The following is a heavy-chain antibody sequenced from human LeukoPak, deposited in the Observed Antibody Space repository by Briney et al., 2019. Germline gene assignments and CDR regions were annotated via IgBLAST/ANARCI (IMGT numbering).Heavy chain of an antibody. CDR2: IIPILGIA. V-gene: IGHV1-69*04. Sequence: SVKVSCKASGGTFSSYAISWVRQAPGQGLEWMGRIIPILGIANYAQKFQGRVTITADKSTSTAYMELSSLRSEDTAVYYCARGCPEVRSTSCYYPYYFDYWGQGTLVTVSS. CDR3: ARGCPEVRSTSCYYPYYFDY. CDR1: GGTFSSYA. J-gene: IGHJ4*02. D-gene: IGHD2-2*01.